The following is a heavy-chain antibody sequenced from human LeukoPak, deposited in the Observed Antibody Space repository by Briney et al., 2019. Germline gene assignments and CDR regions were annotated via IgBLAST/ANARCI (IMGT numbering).Heavy chain of an antibody. CDR2: ISSSSSYI. D-gene: IGHD2-2*01. V-gene: IGHV3-21*01. CDR3: ARGPRQYCSSTSCYLDY. Sequence: PGGSLRLSXAASGFTFSSYSMNWVRQAPGKGLEWVSSISSSSSYIYYADSVKGRFTISRDNAKNSLYLQMNSLRAEDTAVYYCARGPRQYCSSTSCYLDYWGQRTLVTVSS. CDR1: GFTFSSYS. J-gene: IGHJ4*02.